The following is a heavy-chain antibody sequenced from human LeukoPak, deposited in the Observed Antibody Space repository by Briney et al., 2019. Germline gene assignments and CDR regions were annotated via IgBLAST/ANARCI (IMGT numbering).Heavy chain of an antibody. CDR1: GYTFTGYY. J-gene: IGHJ4*02. CDR2: INPNSGGT. Sequence: VASVKVSCKASGYTFTGYYMHWVRQAPGQGLEWMGWINPNSGGTNYAQKFQGRVTMTRDTSISTAYMELSRLRSDDTAVYYCARDLFGSVQFDYWGQGTLVTVSS. CDR3: ARDLFGSVQFDY. V-gene: IGHV1-2*02. D-gene: IGHD3-16*01.